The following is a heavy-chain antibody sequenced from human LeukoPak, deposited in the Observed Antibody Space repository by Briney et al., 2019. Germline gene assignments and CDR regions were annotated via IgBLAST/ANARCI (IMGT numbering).Heavy chain of an antibody. CDR3: VKESPFYGSGSYPSFDY. D-gene: IGHD3-10*01. Sequence: SGVSLRLSCSASGFTFSSYAMHWVRQAPGKGLEYVSAISSNGGSTYYADSVKGRFTISRDNSKNTLYLQMSSLRAEDTAVYYCVKESPFYGSGSYPSFDYWGQGDLVT. CDR2: ISSNGGST. CDR1: GFTFSSYA. V-gene: IGHV3-64D*06. J-gene: IGHJ4*02.